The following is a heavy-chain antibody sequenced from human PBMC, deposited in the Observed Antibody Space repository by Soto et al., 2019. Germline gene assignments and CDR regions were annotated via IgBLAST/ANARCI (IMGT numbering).Heavy chain of an antibody. CDR3: ARVFVVGAFAP. CDR1: GGSISSYY. Sequence: QVQLQESGPGLVTPSETLSLTCTVSGGSISSYYWSWIRRPPGKGLEWIGYNYYSGSTNYNPSLKSRRPISVDTSKTPRALKLSSLTDAYPAVYSCARVFVVGAFAPWRQGTLVTVSS. V-gene: IGHV4-59*01. CDR2: NYYSGST. J-gene: IGHJ5*02. D-gene: IGHD1-26*01.